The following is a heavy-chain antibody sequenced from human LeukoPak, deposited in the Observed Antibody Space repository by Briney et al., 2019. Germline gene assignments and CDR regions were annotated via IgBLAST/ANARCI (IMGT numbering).Heavy chain of an antibody. CDR3: ARGSTQGGLRGFGELLSTDLDYYYYYGMDV. D-gene: IGHD3-10*01. Sequence: GGSLRLSCAASGFTFSSYSMNWVRQAPGKGLEWVSYISSSSSTIYYADSVKGRFTISRDNAKNSLYLQMNSLRAEDTAVYYCARGSTQGGLRGFGELLSTDLDYYYYYGMDVWGQGTTVTVSS. CDR2: ISSSSSTI. V-gene: IGHV3-48*01. CDR1: GFTFSSYS. J-gene: IGHJ6*02.